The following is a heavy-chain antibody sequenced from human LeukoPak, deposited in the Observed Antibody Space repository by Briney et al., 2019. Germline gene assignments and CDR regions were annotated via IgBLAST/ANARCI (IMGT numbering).Heavy chain of an antibody. J-gene: IGHJ4*02. CDR2: IIPLFGTA. D-gene: IGHD2-21*02. CDR3: ARETEYCGGDCYSHYFDY. CDR1: GGTFSSYA. V-gene: IGHV1-69*13. Sequence: SVKVSCKASGGTFSSYAISWARQAPGQGLEWMGGIIPLFGTANYAQKFQGRVTITADESTSTAYMELSSLRSEDTAAYYCARETEYCGGDCYSHYFDYWGQGTLVTVSS.